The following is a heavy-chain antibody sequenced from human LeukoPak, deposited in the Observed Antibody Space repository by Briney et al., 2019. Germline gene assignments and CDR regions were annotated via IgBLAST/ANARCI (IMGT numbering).Heavy chain of an antibody. CDR1: GGSISSGGYY. V-gene: IGHV4-31*03. Sequence: SQTLSLTCTVSGGSISSGGYYWSWIRQHPGKGLEWIGYIYYSGSTYYNPSLKSRVTISVDTSKNQFSLKLSSVTAADTAVYYCARGPRIAVVSFDYRGQGTLVTVSS. J-gene: IGHJ4*02. D-gene: IGHD6-19*01. CDR3: ARGPRIAVVSFDY. CDR2: IYYSGST.